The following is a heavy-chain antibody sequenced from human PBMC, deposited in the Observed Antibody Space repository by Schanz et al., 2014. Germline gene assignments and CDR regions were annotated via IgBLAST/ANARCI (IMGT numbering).Heavy chain of an antibody. CDR3: ASPSGYSDYGTYFDV. D-gene: IGHD5-12*01. Sequence: QVQLVESGGGVVQPGRSLRLSCAASGFTFSSYAMHWVRQAPGKGLEWVAAMSYDGSIKYYGDSVKGRFTISRDNSRNTLYLQMNSLRTEDTAVYYCASPSGYSDYGTYFDVWGQGTLVTVSS. CDR2: MSYDGSIK. V-gene: IGHV3-30*04. J-gene: IGHJ4*02. CDR1: GFTFSSYA.